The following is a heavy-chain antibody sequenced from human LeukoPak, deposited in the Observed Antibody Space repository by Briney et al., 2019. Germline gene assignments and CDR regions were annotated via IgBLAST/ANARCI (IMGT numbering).Heavy chain of an antibody. D-gene: IGHD1-7*01. CDR1: GFTFSSYS. CDR2: ISSSSSTI. J-gene: IGHJ4*02. CDR3: ARGPGGPGTFIRFFDY. Sequence: GGFLRLSCAASGFTFSSYSMNWVRQAPGKGLEWVSYISSSSSTIYYADSVKGRFTISRDNAKNSLYLQMNSLRAEDTAVYYCARGPGGPGTFIRFFDYWGQGTLVTVSS. V-gene: IGHV3-48*04.